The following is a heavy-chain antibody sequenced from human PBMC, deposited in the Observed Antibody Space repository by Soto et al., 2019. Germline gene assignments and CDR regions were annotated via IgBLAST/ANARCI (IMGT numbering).Heavy chain of an antibody. J-gene: IGHJ4*02. D-gene: IGHD5-18*01. CDR3: ARDPGYSYGCN. Sequence: ASVKVSCKASGGTFSSHTINWVRQAPGQRPEWMGGINASIDKTKYSQKFQGRVTITRDKSASTAYMELSSLRSGDTAVYYCARDPGYSYGCNWGQGTLVTVSS. CDR2: INASIDKT. V-gene: IGHV1-3*01. CDR1: GGTFSSHT.